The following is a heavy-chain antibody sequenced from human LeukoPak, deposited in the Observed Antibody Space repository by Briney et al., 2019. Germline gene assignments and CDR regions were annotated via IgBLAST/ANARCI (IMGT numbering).Heavy chain of an antibody. D-gene: IGHD2-21*01. Sequence: PGGSLRLSCAASGFTFSSYGMHWVRQAPGKGLEWVAVIWYGGSNRYYADSVKGRFTISRDNSKNTLYLQMNGLRAEDTAVYYCAKDGEAYCGGDCYSGYYYYMDVWGKGTTVTVSS. CDR3: AKDGEAYCGGDCYSGYYYYMDV. CDR1: GFTFSSYG. V-gene: IGHV3-30*02. J-gene: IGHJ6*03. CDR2: IWYGGSNR.